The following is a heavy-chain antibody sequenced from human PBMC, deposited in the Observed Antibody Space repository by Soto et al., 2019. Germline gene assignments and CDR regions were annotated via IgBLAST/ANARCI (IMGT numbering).Heavy chain of an antibody. Sequence: PSETLSLTCSVSGASTSSSSYYWGWIRQPPGKGLEWIGNINYSGSTYYNPSLKSRVTISVDTSKNQFSLNLSSVTAADTAVCYCARTYYGGPGYWGQGTLVTV. V-gene: IGHV4-39*01. D-gene: IGHD4-17*01. CDR3: ARTYYGGPGY. CDR1: GASTSSSSYY. CDR2: INYSGST. J-gene: IGHJ4*02.